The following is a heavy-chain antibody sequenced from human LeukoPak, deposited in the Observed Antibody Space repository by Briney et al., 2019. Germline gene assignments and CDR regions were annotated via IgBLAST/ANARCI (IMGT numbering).Heavy chain of an antibody. D-gene: IGHD1-7*01. CDR3: VPTGITTSGFDY. CDR1: GFTFSSYG. J-gene: IGHJ4*02. V-gene: IGHV3-33*01. Sequence: GGSLRLSCAASGFTFSSYGMHWVRQAPGKGLEWVAVIWYDGSNKYYADSVKGRFTISRDNSKNTLYLQMNSLRAEDTAVYYCVPTGITTSGFDYWGQGTLVTVSS. CDR2: IWYDGSNK.